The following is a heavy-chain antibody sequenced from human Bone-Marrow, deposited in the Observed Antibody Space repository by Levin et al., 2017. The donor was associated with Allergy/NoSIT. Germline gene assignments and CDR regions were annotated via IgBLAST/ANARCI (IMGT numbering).Heavy chain of an antibody. J-gene: IGHJ4*02. Sequence: GGSLRLSCAASGFTFSDYYMSWIRQAPGKGLEWVSYISSSSSYTNYADSVKGRFTISRDNANNSLYLQMNSLRAEDTAVYDCAGVWGILLNYWGQGTLVTVSS. CDR1: GFTFSDYY. CDR2: ISSSSSYT. CDR3: AGVWGILLNY. V-gene: IGHV3-11*03. D-gene: IGHD3-16*01.